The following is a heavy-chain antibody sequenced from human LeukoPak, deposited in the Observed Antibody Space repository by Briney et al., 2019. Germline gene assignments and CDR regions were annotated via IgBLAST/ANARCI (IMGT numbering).Heavy chain of an antibody. CDR2: IYYSGST. D-gene: IGHD3-16*01. J-gene: IGHJ4*02. CDR1: GGSISSSSYY. Sequence: PSETLSLTCTVSGGSISSSSYYWGWIRQPPGKGLKWIGSIYYSGSTYYNPSLKSRVTISVDTSKNQFSLKLSSVTAADTAMYYCARLPYDYVWGSIIDYWGQGTLVTVSS. V-gene: IGHV4-39*01. CDR3: ARLPYDYVWGSIIDY.